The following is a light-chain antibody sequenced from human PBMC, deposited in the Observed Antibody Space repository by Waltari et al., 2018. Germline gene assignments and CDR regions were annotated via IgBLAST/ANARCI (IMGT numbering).Light chain of an antibody. CDR1: QRVSRP. Sequence: ELVLTQSPGTLSFSPGDRATLSCRASQRVSRPLAWYQQKPGQAPRLPIYDASSRATRIPDRFSGSGSGTDFSLTISRLEPEDFAVYYCQKYGTLPATFGQGTKVEIK. V-gene: IGKV3-20*01. CDR3: QKYGTLPAT. J-gene: IGKJ1*01. CDR2: DAS.